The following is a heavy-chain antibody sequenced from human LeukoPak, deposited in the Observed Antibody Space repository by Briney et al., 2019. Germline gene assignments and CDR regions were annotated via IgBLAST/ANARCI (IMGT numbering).Heavy chain of an antibody. CDR3: ARGLWFGDENPPYFGY. J-gene: IGHJ4*02. D-gene: IGHD3-10*01. Sequence: SETLSLTCTVSGGSISSSSYYWGWIRQPPGKGLEWIGRIYTSGSTNYNPSLKSRVTLSVDTSKNQFSLKLNSVTAADTAVYYCARGLWFGDENPPYFGYWGQGALVTVSS. CDR1: GGSISSSSYY. V-gene: IGHV4-39*07. CDR2: IYTSGST.